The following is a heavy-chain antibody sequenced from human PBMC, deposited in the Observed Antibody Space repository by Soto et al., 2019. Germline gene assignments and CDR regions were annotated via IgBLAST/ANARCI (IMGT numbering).Heavy chain of an antibody. CDR1: GFTFSSYA. J-gene: IGHJ4*02. D-gene: IGHD3-3*01. Sequence: GGSLRLSCAASGFTFSSYAMSWVRQAPGKGLEWVSAISGSGGSTYYADSVKDRFTIPRDNSNNTLYLQMNSLRAEDTAVYYCAKCREITIFGVVSPYDYWGQGTLVTVSS. CDR3: AKCREITIFGVVSPYDY. V-gene: IGHV3-23*01. CDR2: ISGSGGST.